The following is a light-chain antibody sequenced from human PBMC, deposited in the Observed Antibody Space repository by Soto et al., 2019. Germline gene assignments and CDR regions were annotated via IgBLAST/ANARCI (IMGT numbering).Light chain of an antibody. CDR2: EVT. Sequence: QSALTQPPSASGSPGQSVTISCTGTSSDVGAYNYVSWYQQHPGKAPKLMIYEVTKRPSGVPDRFSGSKSGNTASLTVSGLQAEDEAHYYCCSYGGSKMVFGGGTKLTVL. CDR3: CSYGGSKMV. J-gene: IGLJ2*01. V-gene: IGLV2-8*01. CDR1: SSDVGAYNY.